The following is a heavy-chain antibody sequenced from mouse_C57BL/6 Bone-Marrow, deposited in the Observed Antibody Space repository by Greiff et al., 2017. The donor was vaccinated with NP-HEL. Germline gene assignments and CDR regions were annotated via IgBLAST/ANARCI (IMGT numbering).Heavy chain of an antibody. Sequence: EVQLQQSGPGLVKPSQSLSLTCSVTGYSITSGYYWNWIRQFPGNKLEWMGYISYDGSNNYNPSLKNRISITRDTSKNQFFLKLNSVTTEDTATYYCARKPRYYGNYRYFDVWGTGTTVTVSS. D-gene: IGHD2-1*01. V-gene: IGHV3-6*01. CDR3: ARKPRYYGNYRYFDV. J-gene: IGHJ1*03. CDR1: GYSITSGYY. CDR2: ISYDGSN.